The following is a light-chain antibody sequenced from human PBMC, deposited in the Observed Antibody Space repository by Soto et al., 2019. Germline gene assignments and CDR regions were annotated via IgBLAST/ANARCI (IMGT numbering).Light chain of an antibody. CDR1: QSVSSN. CDR3: QQCNSWPQT. Sequence: EIVMTQSPATLSVSPGERATLSCRASQSVSSNLAWYQQKPGQAPRLLISGASTRVAGIPTRFSGSGSGTEFTLTISSLQSEDFAVYYCQQCNSWPQTFGQGTKLEIK. J-gene: IGKJ2*01. CDR2: GAS. V-gene: IGKV3-15*01.